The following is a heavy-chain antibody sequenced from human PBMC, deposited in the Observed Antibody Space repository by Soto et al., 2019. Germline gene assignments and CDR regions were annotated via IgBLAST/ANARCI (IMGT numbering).Heavy chain of an antibody. D-gene: IGHD4-17*01. V-gene: IGHV3-21*01. J-gene: IGHJ2*01. CDR1: GFTFSSYS. CDR3: ARAPTTTGTPVPLDL. Sequence: PGGSLRLSCAASGFTFSSYSMNWVRQAPGKGLEWVSSISSSSSYIYYADSVKGRFTISRDNAKNSLYLQMNSLRAEDTAVYYCARAPTTTGTPVPLDLWGRGTLVTSPQ. CDR2: ISSSSSYI.